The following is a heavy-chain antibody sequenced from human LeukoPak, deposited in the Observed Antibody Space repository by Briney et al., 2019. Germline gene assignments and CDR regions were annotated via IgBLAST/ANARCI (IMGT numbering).Heavy chain of an antibody. J-gene: IGHJ4*01. Sequence: GASVKVSCKASGYTFTGYYMHWVRQAPGQGLEWMGWINPNSGGTNYAQKFQGRVTMTRDTSISTSYMELTRLTSDDTAVYYCASPVGTTPEGLGLWGQGTLVTVSS. CDR1: GYTFTGYY. D-gene: IGHD2-15*01. CDR2: INPNSGGT. V-gene: IGHV1-2*02. CDR3: ASPVGTTPEGLGL.